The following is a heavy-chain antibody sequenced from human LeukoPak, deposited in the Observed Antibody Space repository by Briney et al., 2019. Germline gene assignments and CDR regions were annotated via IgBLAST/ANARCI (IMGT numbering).Heavy chain of an antibody. Sequence: KPSETLSLTCTVSGGSISSSSYYWGWIRQPPGKGLEWIGSIYYSGSTYYNPSLKSRVTISVDTSKNQFSLKLSSVTAADTAVYYCARDVRGYSYGYYYYYYMDVWGKGTTVTVSS. CDR3: ARDVRGYSYGYYYYYYMDV. CDR2: IYYSGST. J-gene: IGHJ6*03. CDR1: GGSISSSSYY. V-gene: IGHV4-39*02. D-gene: IGHD5-18*01.